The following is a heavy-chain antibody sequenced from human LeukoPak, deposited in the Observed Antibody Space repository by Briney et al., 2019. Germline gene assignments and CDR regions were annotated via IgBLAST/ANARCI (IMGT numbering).Heavy chain of an antibody. D-gene: IGHD3-9*01. CDR2: IKQDGSEK. V-gene: IGHV3-7*01. Sequence: GGSLRLSCAASGFTFSSYWMSWVRQAPGKGLEWMANIKQDGSEKYYVDSVKGRFTISRDNAKNSLYLQMNSLRAEDTAVYYCAKVLILTGYPSDYYYMDVWGKGTTVTVSS. CDR3: AKVLILTGYPSDYYYMDV. CDR1: GFTFSSYW. J-gene: IGHJ6*03.